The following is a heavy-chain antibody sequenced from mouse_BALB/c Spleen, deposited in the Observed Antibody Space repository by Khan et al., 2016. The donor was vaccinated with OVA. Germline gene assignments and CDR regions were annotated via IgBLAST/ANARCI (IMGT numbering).Heavy chain of an antibody. J-gene: IGHJ3*01. CDR2: ISTHYGNI. D-gene: IGHD2-2*01. CDR3: ARGSGNDRFAD. Sequence: QVQLQQSGPELVRPGVSVKISCKGSGYTFTDFAMHWVKQSHAKSLEWIGVISTHYGNIDYKQKFKDKATITVDKSSNTAYMELARFTSEDPAVYYCARGSGNDRFADWGQGTLVTVSA. V-gene: IGHV1S137*01. CDR1: GYTFTDFA.